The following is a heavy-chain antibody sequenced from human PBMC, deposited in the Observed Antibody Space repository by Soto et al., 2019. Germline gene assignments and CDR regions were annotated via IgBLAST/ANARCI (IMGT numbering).Heavy chain of an antibody. D-gene: IGHD2-15*01. Sequence: GGSLRLSCAASGFTFSSYAMHWVRQAPGKGLEYVSAISSNGGSTYYANSVKGRFTISRDNSKNKQYLQIGSLRAEDKAVYYCARGPSGYCSGGSCYGANYYYYMDVWGKGSTVTVSS. CDR2: ISSNGGST. V-gene: IGHV3-64*01. CDR1: GFTFSSYA. CDR3: ARGPSGYCSGGSCYGANYYYYMDV. J-gene: IGHJ6*03.